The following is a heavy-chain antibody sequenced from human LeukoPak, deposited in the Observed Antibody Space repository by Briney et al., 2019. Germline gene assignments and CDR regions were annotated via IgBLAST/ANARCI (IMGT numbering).Heavy chain of an antibody. CDR1: EFTFSSYD. J-gene: IGHJ3*02. D-gene: IGHD6-13*01. CDR3: AGGGGSSKYDAFDI. Sequence: PGGSLRLSCAASEFTFSSYDMHWVRQAPGKGLEWVAFIQSDASQTYYADSVKGRCTISRDNSKNMLYLQMNSLRAEDTAVYYCAGGGGSSKYDAFDIWGQGTMVTASS. CDR2: IQSDASQT. V-gene: IGHV3-30*02.